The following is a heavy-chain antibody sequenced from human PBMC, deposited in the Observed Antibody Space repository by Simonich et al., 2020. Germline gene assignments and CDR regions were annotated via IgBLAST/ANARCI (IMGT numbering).Heavy chain of an antibody. V-gene: IGHV3-23*01. Sequence: GGGLVQPGGSLRLSCAASGLTFSSYAMSWVRKAPGKGLEWVSALSCSGGSTDYAEYVKGRFTISRDNSKNTLYLQMNSLRAEDTAVYYCAKDLGERITMIVVVIDAFDIWGQGTMVTVSS. CDR1: GLTFSSYA. CDR2: LSCSGGST. CDR3: AKDLGERITMIVVVIDAFDI. J-gene: IGHJ3*02. D-gene: IGHD3-22*01.